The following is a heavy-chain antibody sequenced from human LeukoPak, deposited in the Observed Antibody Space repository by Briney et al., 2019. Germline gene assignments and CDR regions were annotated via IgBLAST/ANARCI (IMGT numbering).Heavy chain of an antibody. J-gene: IGHJ4*02. CDR3: ARDLYYYDSSGYHGFDY. Sequence: PGGSLRLSCAASGFTFSSYAMHWVRQAPGKGLEWVAVTSYDGSNKYYADSVKGRFTISRDNSKNTLYLQMNSLRAEDTAVYYCARDLYYYDSSGYHGFDYWGQGTLVTVSS. D-gene: IGHD3-22*01. CDR2: TSYDGSNK. V-gene: IGHV3-30*04. CDR1: GFTFSSYA.